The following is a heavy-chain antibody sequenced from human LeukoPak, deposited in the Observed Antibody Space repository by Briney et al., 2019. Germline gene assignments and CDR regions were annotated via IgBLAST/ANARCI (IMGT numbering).Heavy chain of an antibody. CDR2: ISSSGSTI. V-gene: IGHV3-48*03. J-gene: IGHJ3*01. Sequence: PGGSLRLSCAASGFTFSSYEMNWVRQAPGKGLEWVSYISSSGSTIYYADSVKGRFTISRDNAKNSLYLQMNSLRAEDTAVYYCASFDYYDSSGLISWGQGTMVTVSS. CDR3: ASFDYYDSSGLIS. CDR1: GFTFSSYE. D-gene: IGHD3-22*01.